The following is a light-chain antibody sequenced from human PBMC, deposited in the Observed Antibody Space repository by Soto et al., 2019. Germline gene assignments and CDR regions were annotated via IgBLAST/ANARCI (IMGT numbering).Light chain of an antibody. V-gene: IGLV1-40*01. J-gene: IGLJ1*01. CDR2: GNT. CDR3: QSYDSSLSGYV. Sequence: QSVLTQPPSVSGAPGQRVTISCTGSSSNIGAGYDVHWYQQFPGTAPKLLIYGNTNRPSGVPDRFSGSKSGTSASLAITGLQAEDEADYYCQSYDSSLSGYVFGTGTQVTVL. CDR1: SSNIGAGYD.